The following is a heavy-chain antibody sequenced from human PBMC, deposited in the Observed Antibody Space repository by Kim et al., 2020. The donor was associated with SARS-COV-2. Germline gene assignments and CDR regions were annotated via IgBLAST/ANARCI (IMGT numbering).Heavy chain of an antibody. D-gene: IGHD3-10*01. J-gene: IGHJ6*01. CDR3: ARVPFYGSGSYARVDYYGM. CDR1: GGSISSYY. V-gene: IGHV4-59*01. CDR2: IYYSGST. Sequence: SQTLSLTCTVSGGSISSYYWSWIRQPPGKGLEWIGYIYYSGSTNYNPSLKSRITISGDTSKNQFSLKLTSVTAADTAVYYCARVPFYGSGSYARVDYYGM.